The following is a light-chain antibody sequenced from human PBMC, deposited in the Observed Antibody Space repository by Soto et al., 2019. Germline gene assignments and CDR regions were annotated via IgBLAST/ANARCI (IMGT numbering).Light chain of an antibody. CDR1: SSDVGGYNY. CDR3: SSYTSSGAPV. V-gene: IGLV2-14*03. J-gene: IGLJ2*01. Sequence: QSALSQPASVSGSPGQSITISCTGTSSDVGGYNYVSWYQQHPDKAPKLMIYDVGNRPSGVSNRFSGSKSGNTASLTISGLQAEDEADYYCSSYTSSGAPVLGGGTKLTVL. CDR2: DVG.